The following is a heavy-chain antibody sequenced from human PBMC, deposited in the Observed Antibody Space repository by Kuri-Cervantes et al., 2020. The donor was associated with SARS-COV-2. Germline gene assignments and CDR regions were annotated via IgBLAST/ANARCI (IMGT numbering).Heavy chain of an antibody. Sequence: SVKVSCQASGGTFSSCAISWVRQAPGRGLEWMGGIIPIFGTAHYAQKFQGRVTITADESTSTAYMELGSLRSEDTAVYYCARGSLVPLRRYQLLYPLRNYYYYMDVWGKGTTVTASS. CDR2: IIPIFGTA. CDR1: GGTFSSCA. V-gene: IGHV1-69*13. CDR3: ARGSLVPLRRYQLLYPLRNYYYYMDV. J-gene: IGHJ6*03. D-gene: IGHD2-2*02.